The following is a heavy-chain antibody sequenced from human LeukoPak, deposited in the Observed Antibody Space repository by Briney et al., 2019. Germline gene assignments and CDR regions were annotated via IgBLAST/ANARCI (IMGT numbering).Heavy chain of an antibody. CDR3: TRSYYYGSGSYAFDI. D-gene: IGHD3-10*01. J-gene: IGHJ3*02. Sequence: GGSLRLSCAASGFTLSSYWMHWVRQAPGKGLVWVSRMNSDGSTTNYADSVKGRFTISRDNAKTTLYLQMNSLRAEDTAVYYCTRSYYYGSGSYAFDIWGQGTMVTVSS. V-gene: IGHV3-74*01. CDR2: MNSDGSTT. CDR1: GFTLSSYW.